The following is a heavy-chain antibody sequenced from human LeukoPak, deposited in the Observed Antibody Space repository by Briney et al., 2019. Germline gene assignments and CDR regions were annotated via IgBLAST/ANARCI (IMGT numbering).Heavy chain of an antibody. J-gene: IGHJ6*02. CDR3: ARDAVDYYGSGSYSDYYYGMDV. D-gene: IGHD3-10*01. CDR2: ISAYNGNT. CDR1: GYTFTSYG. V-gene: IGHV1-18*01. Sequence: ASLKVSCKASGYTFTSYGISWVRQAPGQGLEWMGWISAYNGNTNYAQKLQGRVTMTTDTSTSTAYMELRSLRSDDTAVYYCARDAVDYYGSGSYSDYYYGMDVWGQGTTVTVSS.